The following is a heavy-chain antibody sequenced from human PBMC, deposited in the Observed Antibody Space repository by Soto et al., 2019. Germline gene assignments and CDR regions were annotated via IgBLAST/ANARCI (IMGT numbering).Heavy chain of an antibody. CDR1: EATSTSYV. CDR3: ARDLGGYSYGYGDY. Sequence: QVQLVQSGAEVKKPGSWVKFSAKAPEATSTSYVISWGRQPLGQGLGWMGGIIPIFGTANYAQKFQGRVTITADESTSTAYMELSSLRSEDTAVYYCARDLGGYSYGYGDYWGQGTLVTVSS. D-gene: IGHD5-18*01. V-gene: IGHV1-69*01. CDR2: IIPIFGTA. J-gene: IGHJ4*02.